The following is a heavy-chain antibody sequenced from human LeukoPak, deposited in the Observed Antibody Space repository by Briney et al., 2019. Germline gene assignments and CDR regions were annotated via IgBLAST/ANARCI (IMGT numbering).Heavy chain of an antibody. CDR3: ARELTALLWFGELGY. J-gene: IGHJ4*02. V-gene: IGHV3-30*04. Sequence: GRSLRLSCAASGFTFSSYAMHWVRQAPGKGLEWVAVMSYDGDNKFYAASVKGRFTISRDNSKNALYLQMHSLRAEDTAVYYCARELTALLWFGELGYWGQGTLVTVSS. CDR2: MSYDGDNK. CDR1: GFTFSSYA. D-gene: IGHD3-10*01.